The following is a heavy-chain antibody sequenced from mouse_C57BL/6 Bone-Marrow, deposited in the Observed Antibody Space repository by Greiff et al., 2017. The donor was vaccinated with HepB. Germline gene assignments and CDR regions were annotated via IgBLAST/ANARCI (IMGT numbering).Heavy chain of an antibody. J-gene: IGHJ2*01. CDR2: IYPGGGYT. V-gene: IGHV1-63*01. CDR3: ARALSYYFDY. Sequence: VKLMESGAELVRPGTSVKMSCKASGYTFTNYWIGWAKQRPGHGLEWIGDIYPGGGYTNYNEKFKGKATLTADKSSSTAYMQFSSLTSEDSAIYYCARALSYYFDYWGQGTTLTVSS. D-gene: IGHD6-5*01. CDR1: GYTFTNYW.